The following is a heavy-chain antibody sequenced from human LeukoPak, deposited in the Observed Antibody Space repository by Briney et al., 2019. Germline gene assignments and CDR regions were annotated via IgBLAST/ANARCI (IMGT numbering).Heavy chain of an antibody. V-gene: IGHV4-4*07. CDR3: ARDGSIMATILAKYHYYGMDV. J-gene: IGHJ6*02. CDR2: FYISGSS. CDR1: GGSISSYY. Sequence: SETLSLTCTVSGGSISSYYWSWIRQPAGKGLEWIGRFYISGSSNYSPSLKSRVTMSADTSKNQIPLKLSSVTAADTAVYYCARDGSIMATILAKYHYYGMDVWGQGTTVTVSS. D-gene: IGHD5-12*01.